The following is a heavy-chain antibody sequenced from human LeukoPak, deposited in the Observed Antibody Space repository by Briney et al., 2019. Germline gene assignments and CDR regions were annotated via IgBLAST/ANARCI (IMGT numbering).Heavy chain of an antibody. Sequence: SETLSLTCTVPGASVSGSGYYWGWIRQPPGKGLEWIGNIYDSGSTYYNASLQSRVTISIDTSKNQFALRLSSVTAADTAVYYCARDIAVAAFGAFDIWGQGTMVTVPS. V-gene: IGHV4-39*06. CDR3: ARDIAVAAFGAFDI. D-gene: IGHD6-19*01. CDR1: GASVSGSGYY. J-gene: IGHJ3*02. CDR2: IYDSGST.